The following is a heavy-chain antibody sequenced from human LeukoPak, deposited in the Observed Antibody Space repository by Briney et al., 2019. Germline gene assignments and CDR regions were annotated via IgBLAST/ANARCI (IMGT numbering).Heavy chain of an antibody. D-gene: IGHD2-8*01. CDR1: GFTLCSIA. J-gene: IGHJ4*02. CDR3: VKELRSDLMVVLSLSLSY. V-gene: IGHV3-64D*09. Sequence: PGGSLRLSCSASGFTLCSIAMHWVRQAPGKGLEYVAAISRNGGSTYYADSVKGRFTISRDNSKSTLYLQMISLRAEDTAVYFCVKELRSDLMVVLSLSLSYWGQGTLVTVSS. CDR2: ISRNGGST.